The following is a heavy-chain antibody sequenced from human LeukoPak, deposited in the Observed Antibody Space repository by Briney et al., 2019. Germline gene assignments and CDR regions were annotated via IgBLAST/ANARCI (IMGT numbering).Heavy chain of an antibody. J-gene: IGHJ4*02. CDR1: GYTFTSYY. D-gene: IGHD4-23*01. V-gene: IGHV1-46*01. CDR3: GKEEQRVITPGLDY. CDR2: INPSGGST. Sequence: ASVKVSCKASGYTFTSYYMHWVRQAPGQGLEWMGIINPSGGSTSYAQKFQGRVTMTRDTSTSTVYMELSSLRAEDTAVYYCGKEEQRVITPGLDYWGQGTLVTVSS.